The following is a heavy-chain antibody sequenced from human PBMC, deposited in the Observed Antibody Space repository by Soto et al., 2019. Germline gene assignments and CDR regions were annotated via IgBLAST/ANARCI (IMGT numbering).Heavy chain of an antibody. CDR2: ISYDGKQT. CDR1: GVTFKDYG. Sequence: VGSLILSCGAPGVTFKDYGMHWVRQAPGKGLEWVAVISYDGKQTYYADSVKGRFTISKDKSKRTLFLQMNSLRVDDTAVYYCARDGWGSNWYFDLWGRGTLVTVSS. CDR3: ARDGWGSNWYFDL. V-gene: IGHV3-30*03. J-gene: IGHJ2*01. D-gene: IGHD3-16*01.